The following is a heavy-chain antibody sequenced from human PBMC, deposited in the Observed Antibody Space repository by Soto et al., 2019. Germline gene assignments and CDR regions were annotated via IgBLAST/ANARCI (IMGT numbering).Heavy chain of an antibody. CDR2: ISGSGGSR. Sequence: SLRLSCAASGFTFSSYAMSCVRQAPGKGLEWVSVISGSGGSRYYADSVKGRFTISRDNAKNSLYLQMNSLRAEDTAVYYCARDWGRDGYNYDAFDIWGQATMVTVSS. D-gene: IGHD5-12*01. CDR1: GFTFSSYA. V-gene: IGHV3-23*01. J-gene: IGHJ3*02. CDR3: ARDWGRDGYNYDAFDI.